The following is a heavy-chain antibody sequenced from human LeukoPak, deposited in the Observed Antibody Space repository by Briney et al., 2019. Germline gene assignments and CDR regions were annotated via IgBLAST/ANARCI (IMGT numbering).Heavy chain of an antibody. D-gene: IGHD2-2*01. Sequence: SETLSLTCAVYGGSFSGYYWSWIRQPPGKGLEWIGEINHSGSTNYNPSLKSRVTISVDTSKNQFSLKLSSVTAADTAVYYCARPKRYCSSTSCYYYYYMDVWGKGTTVTISS. CDR3: ARPKRYCSSTSCYYYYYMDV. V-gene: IGHV4-34*01. CDR1: GGSFSGYY. CDR2: INHSGST. J-gene: IGHJ6*03.